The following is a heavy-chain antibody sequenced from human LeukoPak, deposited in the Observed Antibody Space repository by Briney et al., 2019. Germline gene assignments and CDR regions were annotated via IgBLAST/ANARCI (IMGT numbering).Heavy chain of an antibody. J-gene: IGHJ5*02. CDR3: ARGVGATWYQDNWFDP. D-gene: IGHD1-26*01. CDR2: IYYSGST. V-gene: IGHV4-39*07. Sequence: SETLSLTCTVSGGSISSSSYYWGWIRQPPGKGLEWIGSIYYSGSTYYNPSLKSRVTISVDTSKNQFSLKLSSVTAADTAVYYCARGVGATWYQDNWFDPWGQGTLVTVSS. CDR1: GGSISSSSYY.